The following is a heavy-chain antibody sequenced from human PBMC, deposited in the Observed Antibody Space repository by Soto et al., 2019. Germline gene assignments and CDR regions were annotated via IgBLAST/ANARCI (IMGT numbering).Heavy chain of an antibody. V-gene: IGHV4-34*01. D-gene: IGHD4-17*01. Sequence: PSETLSLTCAVYGGSFSGYYWSWIRQPPGKGLEWIGEINHSGSTNYNPSLKSRVTISVDTSKNQFSLKLSSVTAADTAVYYCATPGMTTVNDYGMDVWGQGTTVPVSS. CDR1: GGSFSGYY. CDR2: INHSGST. J-gene: IGHJ6*02. CDR3: ATPGMTTVNDYGMDV.